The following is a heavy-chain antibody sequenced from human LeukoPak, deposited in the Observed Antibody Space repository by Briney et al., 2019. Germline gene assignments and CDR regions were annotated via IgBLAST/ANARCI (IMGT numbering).Heavy chain of an antibody. CDR1: GFTFSDYY. J-gene: IGHJ6*03. D-gene: IGHD2-2*01. CDR2: SRNKAKSYAR. Sequence: PGGSLRLSCAVSGFTFSDYYIDWVRQAPGKGLEWVGRSRNKAKSYAREYAASEKGRFTISREDSENSLYLQMNSLKIEDTAMYYCVRGCGSSSCDDNHYYYMDVWGKGTTVTVSS. V-gene: IGHV3-72*01. CDR3: VRGCGSSSCDDNHYYYMDV.